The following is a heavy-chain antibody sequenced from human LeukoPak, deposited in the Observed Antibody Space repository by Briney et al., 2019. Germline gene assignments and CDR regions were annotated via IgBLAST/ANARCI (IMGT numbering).Heavy chain of an antibody. Sequence: ASVKVSCKVSGYTLTELSMHWVRQAPGKELEWMGGFDPEDGETIYAQKFQGRVTMTEDTSTDTAYMELSSLRSEDTAVYYCATAVVGLQRPYYYYYGMDVWGQGTTVTVSS. J-gene: IGHJ6*02. D-gene: IGHD4-11*01. CDR2: FDPEDGET. CDR3: ATAVVGLQRPYYYYYGMDV. V-gene: IGHV1-24*01. CDR1: GYTLTELS.